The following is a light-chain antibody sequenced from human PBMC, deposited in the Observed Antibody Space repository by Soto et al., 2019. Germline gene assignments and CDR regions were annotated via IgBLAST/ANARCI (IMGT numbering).Light chain of an antibody. CDR3: QQSYRTYT. CDR2: AAS. CDR1: QSISSY. J-gene: IGKJ5*01. Sequence: DIQMTQSPSSLSASVGDRVTITCRASQSISSYLNWYQQKPGKAPKLLIYAASSLQSGVPSRLSGRGSGTDFTLTISSLQPEDFATYYCQQSYRTYTFGQGTRLEIK. V-gene: IGKV1-39*01.